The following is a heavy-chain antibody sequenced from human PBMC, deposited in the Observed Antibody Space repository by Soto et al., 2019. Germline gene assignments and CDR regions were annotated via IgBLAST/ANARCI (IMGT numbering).Heavy chain of an antibody. D-gene: IGHD3-16*02. J-gene: IGHJ4*02. CDR1: GYTFSSYV. Sequence: QVQLVQSGVEVQKPGASVKVSYKASGYTFSSYVINWLRQAPGQGLEWMGWISPYNGNTNYGQNPQGGVTMTRETSTRIVDMELRSLRSDDTAVYYCAREGGVWGSFRYFDYWGQGTLVTVSP. CDR3: AREGGVWGSFRYFDY. V-gene: IGHV1-18*04. CDR2: ISPYNGNT.